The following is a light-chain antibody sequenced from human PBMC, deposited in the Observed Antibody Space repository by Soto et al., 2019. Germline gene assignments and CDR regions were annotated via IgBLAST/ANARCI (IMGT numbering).Light chain of an antibody. V-gene: IGLV3-21*04. CDR2: NDS. CDR1: NIGSKS. CDR3: QVWDGNNDLII. Sequence: SYVLTQPPSVSATPGQTATLTCGGDNIGSKSVHWYQQKPGQAPFLVINNDSDRPSGVSERFSASNSGDTATLTLSNVEAGDEADYYCQVWDGNNDLIIFGGGTKVTVL. J-gene: IGLJ2*01.